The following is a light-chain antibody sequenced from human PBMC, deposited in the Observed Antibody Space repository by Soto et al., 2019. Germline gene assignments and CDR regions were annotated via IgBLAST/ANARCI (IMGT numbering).Light chain of an antibody. V-gene: IGKV1-27*01. CDR1: QGISDF. CDR2: DAS. CDR3: QKYYSAPFT. J-gene: IGKJ3*01. Sequence: DIQMTQSPSSLSASVGDRVTITCRASQGISDFLAWYQQKPGKVPKVLIYDASTLQSGVPSRFSGSGSGTDFTLTIICLQPEDVATYYCQKYYSAPFTFGPGTKVDIK.